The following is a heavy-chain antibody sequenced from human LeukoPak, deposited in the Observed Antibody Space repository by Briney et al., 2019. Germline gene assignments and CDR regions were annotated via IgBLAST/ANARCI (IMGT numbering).Heavy chain of an antibody. CDR1: GVSISRYY. D-gene: IGHD3-3*01. CDR3: ARSTRDTIFGPYYFDY. V-gene: IGHV4-59*01. J-gene: IGHJ4*02. Sequence: PSETLSLTCSVSGVSISRYYWSWIRQPPGMRLEWIWNIYYSGSTNYNPSLKSRVTISVDTSKNQFSLKLSSVTAADTAVYYCARSTRDTIFGPYYFDYWGQGTLLTVSS. CDR2: IYYSGST.